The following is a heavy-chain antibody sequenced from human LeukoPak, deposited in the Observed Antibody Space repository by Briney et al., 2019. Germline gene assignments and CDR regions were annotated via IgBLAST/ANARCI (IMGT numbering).Heavy chain of an antibody. CDR1: GFTVNNNY. CDR2: IYHSGST. D-gene: IGHD1-26*01. J-gene: IGHJ4*02. V-gene: IGHV4-30-2*01. CDR3: ARGGGYYFDY. Sequence: LRLSCAVSGFTVNNNYMSWVRQAPGKGLEWIGYIYHSGSTYYNPSLKSRVTISVDRSKNQFSLKLSSVTAADTAVCYCARGGGYYFDYWGQGTLVTVSS.